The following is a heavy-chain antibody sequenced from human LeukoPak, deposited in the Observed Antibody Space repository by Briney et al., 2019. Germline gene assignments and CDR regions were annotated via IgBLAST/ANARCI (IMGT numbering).Heavy chain of an antibody. CDR1: GGSISSYY. CDR3: ARVVAARGMGNWFDP. D-gene: IGHD2-15*01. V-gene: IGHV4-4*07. Sequence: PSETLSLTCTVSGGSISSYYWSWIRQPAGKGLEWIGRIYTSGSTNYNPSLKSRVTISVHTSKNQFSLKLSSVTAADTAVYYCARVVAARGMGNWFDPWGQGTLVTVSS. J-gene: IGHJ5*02. CDR2: IYTSGST.